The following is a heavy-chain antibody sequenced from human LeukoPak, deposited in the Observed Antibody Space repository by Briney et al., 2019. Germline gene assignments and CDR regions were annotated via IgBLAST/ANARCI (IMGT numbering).Heavy chain of an antibody. CDR3: AREANGTSKSPRNYYGSRIDAFDI. D-gene: IGHD3-10*01. Sequence: SVKVSCKASGGTFSSYAISWVRQAPGQGVEWMGRIIPILGIANYAQKFQGRVRITADKSTSTAYMELSSLRSEDTAVYYCAREANGTSKSPRNYYGSRIDAFDIWGQGTMVTVSS. CDR1: GGTFSSYA. CDR2: IIPILGIA. J-gene: IGHJ3*02. V-gene: IGHV1-69*04.